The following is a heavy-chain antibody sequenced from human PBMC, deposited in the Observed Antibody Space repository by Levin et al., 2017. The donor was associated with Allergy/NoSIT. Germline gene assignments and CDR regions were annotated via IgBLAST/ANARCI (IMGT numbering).Heavy chain of an antibody. CDR3: GRSPDCTTTSCFSLFDY. V-gene: IGHV4-30-4*01. D-gene: IGHD2-2*01. CDR1: GASVSGADYY. Sequence: SETLSLTCTVSGASVSGADYYWSWIRQPPGTGLEWIGYIYHNGITYYTPSLKSRLTISVDTSTNHFSLNLNSATAADTAVYYCGRSPDCTTTSCFSLFDYWGQGTLVTVSS. CDR2: IYHNGIT. J-gene: IGHJ4*02.